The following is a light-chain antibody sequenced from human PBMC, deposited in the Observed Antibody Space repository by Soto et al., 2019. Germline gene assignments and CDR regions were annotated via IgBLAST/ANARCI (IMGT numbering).Light chain of an antibody. Sequence: QPALTQPASMSECPGQSITIYCTRTISDISAYNYHSWYQQHPGTAPKLLIYHVNTRPSGISNRFSGSKSGDTASLTISWLQAEDEAEYSCFSYSTSSSLYVFGSGTKVTVL. CDR3: FSYSTSSSLYV. V-gene: IGLV2-14*03. CDR2: HVN. CDR1: ISDISAYNY. J-gene: IGLJ1*01.